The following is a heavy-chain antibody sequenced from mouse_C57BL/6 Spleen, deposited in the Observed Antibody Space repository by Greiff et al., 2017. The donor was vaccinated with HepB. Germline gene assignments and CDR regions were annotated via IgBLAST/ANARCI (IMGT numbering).Heavy chain of an antibody. CDR2: ISSGSSTI. Sequence: EVKLMESGGGLVKPGGSLKLSCAASGFTFSDYGMHWVRQAPEKGLEWVAYISSGSSTIYYADTVKGRFTISRDNAKNTLFLQMTSLRSEGTAMYYCARDHYYGSSYGYFDVWGTGTTVTVSS. J-gene: IGHJ1*03. V-gene: IGHV5-17*01. CDR1: GFTFSDYG. CDR3: ARDHYYGSSYGYFDV. D-gene: IGHD1-1*01.